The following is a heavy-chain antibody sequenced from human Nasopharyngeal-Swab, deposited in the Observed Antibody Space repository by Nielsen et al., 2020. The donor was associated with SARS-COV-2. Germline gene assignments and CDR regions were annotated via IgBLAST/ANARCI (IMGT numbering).Heavy chain of an antibody. D-gene: IGHD3-16*01. CDR3: ARGLVGASTAFDC. CDR2: IYSAGNT. Sequence: SETLSLTCTVSGGSISSSDYYWGWVRQPPGKGLEWIGEIYSAGNTYDNPSLKNRFTISLDTSNNQLSLKVNSVTAADTAVYFCARGLVGASTAFDCWGQGTLVTVSS. J-gene: IGHJ5*01. V-gene: IGHV4-39*07. CDR1: GGSISSSDYY.